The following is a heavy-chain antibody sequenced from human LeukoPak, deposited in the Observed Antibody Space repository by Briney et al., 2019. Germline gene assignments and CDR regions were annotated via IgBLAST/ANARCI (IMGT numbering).Heavy chain of an antibody. CDR2: IYYSGRN. CDR1: GGSISSYY. CDR3: ARALDWGSSFDY. Sequence: PSETLSLTCSVSGGSISSYYWSWIRQPPGKGLEGIGYIYYSGRNNYNPSLKSRVTISVATSKSQFSLKLSSVTAADTAVYYCARALDWGSSFDYWGQGTLVTVSS. V-gene: IGHV4-59*08. D-gene: IGHD7-27*01. J-gene: IGHJ4*02.